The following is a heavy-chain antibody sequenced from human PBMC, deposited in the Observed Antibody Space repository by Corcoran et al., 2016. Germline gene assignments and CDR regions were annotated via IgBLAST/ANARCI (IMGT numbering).Heavy chain of an antibody. V-gene: IGHV3-53*01. CDR3: ASGNQVVVAFDI. D-gene: IGHD1-1*01. Sequence: EVQLVESGGGLIQPGGSLRLSCAASGFSVSSSYMNWVRQAPGKGLEWVSIIFSGGTTYYADSVKGRFSISREASKNTRYLQMNSLRAEDTAVYYCASGNQVVVAFDIWGQVTMVTVSS. J-gene: IGHJ3*02. CDR1: GFSVSSSY. CDR2: IFSGGTT.